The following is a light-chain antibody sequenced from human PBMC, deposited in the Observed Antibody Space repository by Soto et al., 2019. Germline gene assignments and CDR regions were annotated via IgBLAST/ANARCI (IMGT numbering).Light chain of an antibody. CDR3: SLYTTASTYV. Sequence: QSALTQPASVSGSPGQSITISCTGTSSDVGGYNYVSWYQQHPGKAPKLMIYEVSNRPSGVSNRFSGSKSGNTASLTISGLQAEDEAEYYCSLYTTASTYVFGTGTKVTV. CDR1: SSDVGGYNY. CDR2: EVS. V-gene: IGLV2-14*01. J-gene: IGLJ1*01.